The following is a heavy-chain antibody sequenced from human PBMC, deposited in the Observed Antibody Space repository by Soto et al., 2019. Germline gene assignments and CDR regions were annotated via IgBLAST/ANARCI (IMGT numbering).Heavy chain of an antibody. CDR3: ARHIAVSGTRGFDY. D-gene: IGHD6-19*01. J-gene: IGHJ4*02. V-gene: IGHV4-4*02. CDR1: GGSISDNW. CDR2: IYHTGNR. Sequence: QVQLQESGPGLMQPSGTLSLTCAVSGGSISDNWWSWVRQPPGKGLEWIGEIYHTGNRHYNPSLEGRVTISVDKSKNHFSLNLNSATAADTAVYYCARHIAVSGTRGFDYWGQGILVTVSS.